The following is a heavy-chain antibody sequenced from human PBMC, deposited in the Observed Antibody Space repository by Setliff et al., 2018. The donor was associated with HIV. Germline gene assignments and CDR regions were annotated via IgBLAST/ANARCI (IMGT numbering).Heavy chain of an antibody. CDR1: GGSMRNYY. CDR2: ISYNGIT. J-gene: IGHJ3*02. CDR3: ARHRPWEVDVFDI. D-gene: IGHD1-26*01. Sequence: PSETLSLTCSVSGGSMRNYYWSWIRQPPRKGLEWVGYISYNGITTSNPSLKSRVTISVDTSKNQFPLKLTSVTAADTAVYYCARHRPWEVDVFDIWGQGTMVTVSS. V-gene: IGHV4-59*08.